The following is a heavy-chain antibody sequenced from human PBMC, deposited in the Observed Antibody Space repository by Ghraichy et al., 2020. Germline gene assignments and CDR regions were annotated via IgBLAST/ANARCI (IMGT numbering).Heavy chain of an antibody. CDR1: GGSISSSSFY. V-gene: IGHV4-39*07. D-gene: IGHD5/OR15-5a*01. CDR2: IYYSGST. CDR3: ARDGSSVYDWSIGMDV. J-gene: IGHJ6*02. Sequence: SETLSLTCTVSGGSISSSSFYWGWIRQPPGKGLEWIGSIYYSGSTYYNPSLKSRVTISVDTSKNQFCLKLSSLTAADTAVYYCARDGSSVYDWSIGMDVWGQGTTDAVSS.